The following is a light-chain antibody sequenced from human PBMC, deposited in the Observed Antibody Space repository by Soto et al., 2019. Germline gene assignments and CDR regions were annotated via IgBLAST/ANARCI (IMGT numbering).Light chain of an antibody. CDR1: QDTSSW. V-gene: IGKV1-12*01. CDR3: QQGYSFPLT. CDR2: VAS. J-gene: IGKJ4*02. Sequence: IQMTQSPSSVSASVGDRVTITCRASQDTSSWLAWYQQKPEKAPKLLIYVASSLESGGPSRFSGSGPGTDFTLTISSLQPEEFATYFCQQGYSFPLTFGGGTKVDIK.